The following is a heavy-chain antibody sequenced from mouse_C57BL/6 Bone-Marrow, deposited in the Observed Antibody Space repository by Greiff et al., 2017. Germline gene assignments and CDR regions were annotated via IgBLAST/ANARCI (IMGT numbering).Heavy chain of an antibody. Sequence: EVQLVESGGGLVQPKGSLKLSCAASGFSFNTYAMNWVRQAPGKGVEWVARIRSKSNNYATYYADSVKDRFTISRDDSESMLYLQMNNLKTEDTAMYYCVSSYGGYAMDYWGQGTSVTVSS. D-gene: IGHD1-1*01. J-gene: IGHJ4*01. CDR3: VSSYGGYAMDY. V-gene: IGHV10-1*01. CDR2: IRSKSNNYAT. CDR1: GFSFNTYA.